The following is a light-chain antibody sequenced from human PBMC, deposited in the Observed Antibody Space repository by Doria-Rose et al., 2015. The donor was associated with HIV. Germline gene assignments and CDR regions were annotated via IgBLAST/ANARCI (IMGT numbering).Light chain of an antibody. CDR3: QSYGSRLSVYV. CDR1: SSNIGAGFD. CDR2: GNT. Sequence: QSVLTQPPSVSGAPGQRVAISCTGSSSNIGAGFDVNLYQQFPGTAPKLLIHGNTNRPSAVPDRFSGSKSGTSASLATSGLRAEDEADYYCQSYGSRLSVYVFGTGTKVTVL. V-gene: IGLV1-40*01. J-gene: IGLJ1*01.